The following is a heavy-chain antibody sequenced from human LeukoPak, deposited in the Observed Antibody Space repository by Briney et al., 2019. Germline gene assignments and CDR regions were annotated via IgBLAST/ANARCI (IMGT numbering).Heavy chain of an antibody. Sequence: SETLSLTCTVSGGSISSSSYYWGWIRQPPGKGLEWTGSIYYSGSTYYNPSLKSRVTISVDTSKNQFSLKLSSVTAADTAVYYCARHVSSWYGYYYYYYYMDVWGKGTTVTISS. V-gene: IGHV4-39*01. CDR3: ARHVSSWYGYYYYYYYMDV. CDR1: GGSISSSSYY. D-gene: IGHD6-13*01. CDR2: IYYSGST. J-gene: IGHJ6*03.